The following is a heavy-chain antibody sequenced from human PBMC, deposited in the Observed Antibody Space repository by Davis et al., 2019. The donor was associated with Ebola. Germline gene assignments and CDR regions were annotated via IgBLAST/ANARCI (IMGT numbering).Heavy chain of an antibody. V-gene: IGHV3-53*01. D-gene: IGHD6-6*01. CDR2: IYSGGST. CDR1: GFTFSDYY. Sequence: GESLKISCAASGFTFSDYYMSWVRQAPGKGLEWVSVIYSGGSTYYADSVKGRFTISRDNSKNTLYLQMNSLRAEDTAVYYCARVGGYSSSFWVFDYWGQGTLVTVSS. CDR3: ARVGGYSSSFWVFDY. J-gene: IGHJ4*02.